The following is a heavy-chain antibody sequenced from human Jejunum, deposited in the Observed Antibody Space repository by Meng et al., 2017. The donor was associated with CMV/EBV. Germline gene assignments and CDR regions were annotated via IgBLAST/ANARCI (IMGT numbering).Heavy chain of an antibody. CDR1: GFTLSNAW. CDR2: IRSKNAGGTT. CDR3: TRSDY. J-gene: IGHJ4*02. Sequence: SLRLSCAASGFTLSNAWMTWIRQAPGKGLEWVGRIRSKNAGGTTEYAAPVKGRFTISRDDSENILYLQMNSLKTEDTAVYYCTRSDYWGQGTLVTVSS. V-gene: IGHV3-15*01.